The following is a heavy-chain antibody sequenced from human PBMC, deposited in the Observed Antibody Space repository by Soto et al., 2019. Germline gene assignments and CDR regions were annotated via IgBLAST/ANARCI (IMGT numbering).Heavy chain of an antibody. Sequence: EVQLMESGGGLVQPGGSLRLSCEASGFTVSMSAMNWVRQAPGKGLEWGSYISDSGDRTYYADSVKGRFTISRNRSKNPVSLQMNSLRAEDTAVYYCAKDRGIIVKAGDAFDVWGQGTMVTVSS. V-gene: IGHV3-23*01. D-gene: IGHD3-16*02. J-gene: IGHJ3*01. CDR1: GFTVSMSA. CDR2: ISDSGDRT. CDR3: AKDRGIIVKAGDAFDV.